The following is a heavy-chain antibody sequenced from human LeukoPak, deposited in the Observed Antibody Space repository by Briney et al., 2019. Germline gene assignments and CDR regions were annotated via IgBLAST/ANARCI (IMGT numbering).Heavy chain of an antibody. CDR3: AKDQFSHYYDSSGYFYYFDY. CDR1: GFTFSSYA. V-gene: IGHV3-23*01. J-gene: IGHJ4*02. D-gene: IGHD3-22*01. CDR2: ISGSGGST. Sequence: GGSLRLSRAASGFTFSSYAMSWVRQAPGKGLEWVSAISGSGGSTYYADSVKGRFTISRDNSKNTLYLQMNSLRAEDTAVYYCAKDQFSHYYDSSGYFYYFDYWGQGTLVTVSS.